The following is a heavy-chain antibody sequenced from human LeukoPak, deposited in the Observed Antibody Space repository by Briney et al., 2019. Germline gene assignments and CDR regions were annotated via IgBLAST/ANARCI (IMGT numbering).Heavy chain of an antibody. CDR1: GFTFSSYA. CDR2: ISYDGSNK. Sequence: PGGSLRLSCAASGFTFSSYAMHWVRQAPGKGLEWVAVISYDGSNKYYADSVKGRFTISRDNSKNTLYLQMNSLRAEDTAVYYCARGGRIVVVPAAIVNWFDPWGQGTLVTVSS. J-gene: IGHJ5*02. D-gene: IGHD2-2*01. V-gene: IGHV3-30*04. CDR3: ARGGRIVVVPAAIVNWFDP.